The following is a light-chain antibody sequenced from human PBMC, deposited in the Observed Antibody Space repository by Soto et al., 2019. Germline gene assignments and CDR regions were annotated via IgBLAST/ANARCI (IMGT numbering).Light chain of an antibody. J-gene: IGLJ3*02. Sequence: QSVLTQPASVSESPGQSITISCIGTSSDVGAYDHVSWYQQHPGKAPKVMISKVSNRPSGVSTRFSGSKSGNTASLTISGLQTEDEAYYYCSSYTSSTTWVFVGGTKVTVL. V-gene: IGLV2-14*01. CDR1: SSDVGAYDH. CDR2: KVS. CDR3: SSYTSSTTWV.